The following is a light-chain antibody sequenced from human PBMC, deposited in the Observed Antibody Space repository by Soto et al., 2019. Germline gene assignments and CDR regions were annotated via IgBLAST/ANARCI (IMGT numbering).Light chain of an antibody. J-gene: IGKJ1*01. CDR3: EQSHSAPWT. V-gene: IGKV1-39*01. Sequence: DLQMTQSPSSLSAALGDRVTITWRASQSISSYLNWYQQKTGKAPKLLIYAASSLQSGVPSTFSGSGSGTDFTLTINSLLPGDFAPYYCEQSHSAPWTFGQGTKVDI. CDR2: AAS. CDR1: QSISSY.